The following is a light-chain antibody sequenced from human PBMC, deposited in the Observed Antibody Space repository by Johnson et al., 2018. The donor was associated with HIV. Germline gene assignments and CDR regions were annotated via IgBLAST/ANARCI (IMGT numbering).Light chain of an antibody. Sequence: QSVLTQPPSVSAAPGQKVTVSCSGSSSNIGNNFVSWYQQVPGTAPKLLIYDTDKRPSGIPDRFSGSKYGTSATLGISGLQTGDEADYYCGTWDNSLSAGVFGSGTKFTVL. CDR2: DTD. V-gene: IGLV1-51*01. J-gene: IGLJ1*01. CDR3: GTWDNSLSAGV. CDR1: SSNIGNNF.